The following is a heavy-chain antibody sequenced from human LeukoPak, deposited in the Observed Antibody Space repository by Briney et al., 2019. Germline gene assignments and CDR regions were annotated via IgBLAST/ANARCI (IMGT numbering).Heavy chain of an antibody. Sequence: ASVKVSFKASGYTFTSFGISWVRQAPGQGLEWMGWISAYNGNTNYAQKLQGRVTMTTDTSTSTPYIELRSLRSDDTAVYYCASSPIPIAAADSNFDYWGQGTLVTVSS. CDR1: GYTFTSFG. V-gene: IGHV1-18*01. D-gene: IGHD6-13*01. J-gene: IGHJ4*02. CDR2: ISAYNGNT. CDR3: ASSPIPIAAADSNFDY.